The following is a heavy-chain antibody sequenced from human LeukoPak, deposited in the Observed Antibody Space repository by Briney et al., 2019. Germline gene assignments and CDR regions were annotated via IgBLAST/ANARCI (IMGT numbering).Heavy chain of an antibody. CDR1: GFTFSSYG. CDR3: ANPYCSSTSCYKGY. CDR2: MRYDGSNK. J-gene: IGHJ4*02. Sequence: GGSLRLSCAASGFTFSSYGMHWVRQAPGKGLEWVAFMRYDGSNKYYADSVKGRFTISRDNSKNTLYLQMNSLRAEDTAVYYCANPYCSSTSCYKGYWGQGTLVTVSS. V-gene: IGHV3-30*02. D-gene: IGHD2-2*02.